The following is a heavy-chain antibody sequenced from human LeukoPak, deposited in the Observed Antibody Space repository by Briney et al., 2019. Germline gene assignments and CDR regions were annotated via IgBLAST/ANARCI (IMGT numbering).Heavy chain of an antibody. D-gene: IGHD3-10*01. CDR1: GGSFSGYY. Sequence: SETLSLTCAVYGGSFSGYYWSWIRQPPGKGLEWIGEINHSGSTNYNPSLKSRVTISVDKSKNQFSLKMSSVTAADTAVYYCARGGITMVRGVMRYMDVWGKGTTVTVSS. CDR2: INHSGST. J-gene: IGHJ6*03. CDR3: ARGGITMVRGVMRYMDV. V-gene: IGHV4-34*01.